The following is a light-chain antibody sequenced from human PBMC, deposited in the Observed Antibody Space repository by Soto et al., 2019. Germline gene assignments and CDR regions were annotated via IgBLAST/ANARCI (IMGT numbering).Light chain of an antibody. J-gene: IGLJ1*01. CDR3: NSYTSSSISYV. V-gene: IGLV2-14*01. CDR2: DVN. Sequence: QSALTQPASVSGSPGQSITISCTGTSSDVGAYNFVSWYQQHPGKAPKLMIYDVNNRPSGVSDRFSGSKSGNTASLTISGLRAEDEADYYCNSYTSSSISYVFGTGTKVTVL. CDR1: SSDVGAYNF.